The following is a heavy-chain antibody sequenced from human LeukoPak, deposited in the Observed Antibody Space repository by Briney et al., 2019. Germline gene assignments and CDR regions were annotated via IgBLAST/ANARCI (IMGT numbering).Heavy chain of an antibody. Sequence: SETLSLTCTVSGGSISSYYWSWIRQPAGKGLEWIGRIYTSGSTNYNPSLKSRVTMSVDTSKNQFSLELSSVTAADTAVYYCAREYCSSTSCYYSSSSAPYSFDPWGQGTLVTVSS. CDR2: IYTSGST. CDR1: GGSISSYY. V-gene: IGHV4-4*07. D-gene: IGHD2-2*01. CDR3: AREYCSSTSCYYSSSSAPYSFDP. J-gene: IGHJ5*02.